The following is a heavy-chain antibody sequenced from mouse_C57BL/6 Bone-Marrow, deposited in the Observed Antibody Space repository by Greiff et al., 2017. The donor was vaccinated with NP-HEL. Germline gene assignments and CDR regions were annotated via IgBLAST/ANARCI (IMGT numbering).Heavy chain of an antibody. CDR2: IDPSDSYP. CDR1: GYTFTTYW. CDR3: ARKAYYGRSYEFAY. J-gene: IGHJ3*01. D-gene: IGHD1-1*01. Sequence: QVQLQQPGAELVKPGASVKLSCKASGYTFTTYWMQWVKQRPGQGLEWIGEIDPSDSYPNYNQKFKGKATLTVDTSSSTANMQLSSLTSEDSAVYYCARKAYYGRSYEFAYWGQGTLVTVSA. V-gene: IGHV1-50*01.